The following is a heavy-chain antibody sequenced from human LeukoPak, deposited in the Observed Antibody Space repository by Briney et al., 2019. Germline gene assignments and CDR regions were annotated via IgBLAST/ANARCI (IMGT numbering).Heavy chain of an antibody. V-gene: IGHV3-7*01. Sequence: GGSLRLSCAASGFTFRSYWRSWVRQAPGKGREGGANIKEDGSEKYYEDSVRGRFTISRDNAKKSLYLQMNSLRAEDTAVYYCARDGNWNYYYYYYYMEVWGKGTTVTVSS. CDR1: GFTFRSYW. CDR3: ARDGNWNYYYYYYYMEV. J-gene: IGHJ6*03. CDR2: IKEDGSEK. D-gene: IGHD1-7*01.